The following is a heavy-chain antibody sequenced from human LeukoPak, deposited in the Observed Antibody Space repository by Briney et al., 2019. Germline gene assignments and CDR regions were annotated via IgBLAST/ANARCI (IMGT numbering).Heavy chain of an antibody. CDR2: IYYSGST. Sequence: PSETLSLTCTVSGGSISSSSYYWGWIRQPPGKGLEWIGSIYYSGSTYYNPSLKSRVTIPVDTSKNQFSLKLSSVTAADTAVYYCARHSLAYYYGSGSYYNVPRTGFDYWGQGTLVTVSS. CDR1: GGSISSSSYY. J-gene: IGHJ4*02. V-gene: IGHV4-39*01. D-gene: IGHD3-10*01. CDR3: ARHSLAYYYGSGSYYNVPRTGFDY.